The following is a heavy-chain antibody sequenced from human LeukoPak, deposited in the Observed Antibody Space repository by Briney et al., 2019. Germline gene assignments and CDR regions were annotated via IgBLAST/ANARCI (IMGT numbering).Heavy chain of an antibody. J-gene: IGHJ3*02. CDR1: GYTFTSYV. D-gene: IGHD2-8*01. Sequence: ASVKVSCKASGYTFTSYVVHWVRQTPGQRLEWMGWINAGNGDTKYSQRFQGRVTITADESTSTAYMELSSLRSEDTAVYYCARKYCTNGVCYMNAFDIWGQGTMVTVSS. CDR2: INAGNGDT. V-gene: IGHV1-3*01. CDR3: ARKYCTNGVCYMNAFDI.